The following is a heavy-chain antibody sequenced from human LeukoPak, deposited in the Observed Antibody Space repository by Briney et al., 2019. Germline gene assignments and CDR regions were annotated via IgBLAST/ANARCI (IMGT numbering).Heavy chain of an antibody. CDR3: ARVGLYVVPYYLDSVDYSADY. CDR1: GASISSGDCY. CDR2: IYYSGST. Sequence: SETLSLTCTVSGASISSGDCYWSWIRQPPGKGPEWIGHIYYSGSTDYNPSLESRVTMSIDTSKNQFSLKLSSVTAADTAVYYWARVGLYVVPYYLDSVDYSADYWGQGTLVTVSS. J-gene: IGHJ4*02. D-gene: IGHD3-22*01. V-gene: IGHV4-30-4*08.